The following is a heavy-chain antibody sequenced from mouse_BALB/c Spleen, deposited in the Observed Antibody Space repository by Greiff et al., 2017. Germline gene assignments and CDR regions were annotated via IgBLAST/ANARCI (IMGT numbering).Heavy chain of an antibody. D-gene: IGHD2-10*01. Sequence: DVHLVESGGGLVQPGGSLKLSCAASGFTFSSYTMSWVRQTPEKRLEWVAYISNGGGSTYYPDTVKGRFTISRDNAKNTLYLQMSSLKSEDTAMYYCASAYYGNLYAMDYWGQGTSVTVSS. V-gene: IGHV5-12-2*01. CDR2: ISNGGGST. CDR1: GFTFSSYT. J-gene: IGHJ4*01. CDR3: ASAYYGNLYAMDY.